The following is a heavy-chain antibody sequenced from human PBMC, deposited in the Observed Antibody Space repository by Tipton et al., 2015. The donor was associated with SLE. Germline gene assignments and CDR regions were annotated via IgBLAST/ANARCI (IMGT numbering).Heavy chain of an antibody. CDR1: GGSFSDYS. V-gene: IGHV4-34*01. J-gene: IGHJ4*02. Sequence: TLSLTCAVYGGSFSDYSWIWIRQPPGKGLEWIGEINHSGSTNYNPSLKSRVTISVDTSKNQFSLKLSSVTAADTAVYYCARDYQWLVRLYYFDYWGQGTLVTVSS. CDR2: INHSGST. CDR3: ARDYQWLVRLYYFDY. D-gene: IGHD6-19*01.